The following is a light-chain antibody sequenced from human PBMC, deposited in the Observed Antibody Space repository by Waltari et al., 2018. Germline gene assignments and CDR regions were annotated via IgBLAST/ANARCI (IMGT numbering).Light chain of an antibody. CDR1: DIGSKS. J-gene: IGLJ3*02. Sequence: YVVTQPPSVSVAPGETARITCGGDDIGSKSVHWYQQRPGQAPILGLYDDTDRPSGIPERFSGSNSGNPATLTLGWVEAGDEADYYCQVWDSSTDHLVFGGGTKLTVL. CDR3: QVWDSSTDHLV. V-gene: IGLV3-21*02. CDR2: DDT.